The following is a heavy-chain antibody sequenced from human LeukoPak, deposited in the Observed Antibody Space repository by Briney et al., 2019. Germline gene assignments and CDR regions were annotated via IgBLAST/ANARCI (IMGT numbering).Heavy chain of an antibody. CDR3: ARGRFLEWFSPDNWFDP. J-gene: IGHJ5*02. CDR1: GGSFSGYY. D-gene: IGHD3-3*01. Sequence: PSETLSLTCAVYGGSFSGYYWSWIRQPPGKGLEWIGEINHSGSTNYNPSLKSRVTISVDTSKNQFSLKLSSVTAADTAVYYCARGRFLEWFSPDNWFDPWGQGTLVTVSS. V-gene: IGHV4-34*01. CDR2: INHSGST.